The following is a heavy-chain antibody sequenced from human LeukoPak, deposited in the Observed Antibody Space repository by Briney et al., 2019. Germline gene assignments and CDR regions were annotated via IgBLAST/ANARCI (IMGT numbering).Heavy chain of an antibody. V-gene: IGHV1-24*01. CDR3: ASGGVVTNPWGQYQFDY. J-gene: IGHJ4*02. D-gene: IGHD3-22*01. Sequence: ASVKVSCKVSGYTLTELSMHWVRQAPGKGLEWMGGFDPEDGETIYAQKFQGRVTITADGSTSTAYMELSSLRSEDTAVYYCASGGVVTNPWGQYQFDYWGQGTLVTVSS. CDR1: GYTLTELS. CDR2: FDPEDGET.